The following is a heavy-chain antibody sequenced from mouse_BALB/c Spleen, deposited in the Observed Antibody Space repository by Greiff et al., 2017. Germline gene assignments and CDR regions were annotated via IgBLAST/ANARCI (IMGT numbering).Heavy chain of an antibody. CDR1: GYTFTSYW. J-gene: IGHJ4*01. V-gene: IGHV1-7*01. CDR2: INPSTGYT. Sequence: QVQLQQSGAELAKPGASVKMSCKASGYTFTSYWMHWVKQRPGQGLEWIGYINPSTGYTEYNQKFKDKATLTADKSSSTAYMQLSSLTSEDSAVYFCARGASSRNAMDYWGQGTSVTVSS. CDR3: ARGASSRNAMDY. D-gene: IGHD1-1*01.